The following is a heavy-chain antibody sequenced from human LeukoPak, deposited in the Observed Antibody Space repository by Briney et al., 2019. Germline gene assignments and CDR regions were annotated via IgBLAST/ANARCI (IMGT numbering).Heavy chain of an antibody. V-gene: IGHV4-59*01. CDR3: ARFYYDSSGYGFDS. Sequence: PSETLSLTCTVSGGSISSYYWSWIRQPPGKGLEWLGYINHSGITNNNPSLKSRVTTSVDTSKNQFSLKLSSVTAADTAVYYCARFYYDSSGYGFDSWGQGTKVTVSS. CDR1: GGSISSYY. D-gene: IGHD3-22*01. J-gene: IGHJ3*02. CDR2: INHSGIT.